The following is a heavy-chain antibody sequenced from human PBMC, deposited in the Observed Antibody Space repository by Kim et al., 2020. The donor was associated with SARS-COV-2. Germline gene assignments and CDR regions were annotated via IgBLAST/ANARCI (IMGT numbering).Heavy chain of an antibody. D-gene: IGHD1-26*01. Sequence: ADSGKRRCTISRDNAKNSLYLQMNSLRAEDTAVYYCARDREPQVGAFVYWGQGTLVTVSS. J-gene: IGHJ4*02. V-gene: IGHV3-11*06. CDR3: ARDREPQVGAFVY.